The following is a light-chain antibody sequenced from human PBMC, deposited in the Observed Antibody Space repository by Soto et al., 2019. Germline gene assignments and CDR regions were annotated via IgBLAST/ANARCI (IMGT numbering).Light chain of an antibody. CDR1: QGISSF. Sequence: LTPSPSFLSAYVGDRVTIHCRASQGISSFLAWYHQKPGKAPNLLMYAASTLQSGVPSRFSGGESGTEYTLTISSLQPEDFATYYCQQYNSYSEAFGQGTKVDIK. CDR3: QQYNSYSEA. J-gene: IGKJ1*01. V-gene: IGKV1-9*01. CDR2: AAS.